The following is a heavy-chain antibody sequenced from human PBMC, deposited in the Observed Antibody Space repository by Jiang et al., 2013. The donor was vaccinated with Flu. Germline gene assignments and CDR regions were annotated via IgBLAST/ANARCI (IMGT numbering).Heavy chain of an antibody. V-gene: IGHV5-10-1*01. CDR1: GYSFTSYW. CDR2: IDPSDSYT. Sequence: GAEVKKPGESLRISCKGSGYSFTSYWISWVRQMPGKGLEWMGRIDPSDSYTNYSPSFQGHVTISADKSISTAYLQWSSLKASDTAMYYCARHIVSGSYLFAFDIWGQGTMVTVSS. CDR3: ARHIVSGSYLFAFDI. D-gene: IGHD3-10*01. J-gene: IGHJ3*02.